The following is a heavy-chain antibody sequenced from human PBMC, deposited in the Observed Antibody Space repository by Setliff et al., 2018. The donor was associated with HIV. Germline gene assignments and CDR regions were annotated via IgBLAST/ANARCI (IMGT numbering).Heavy chain of an antibody. D-gene: IGHD3-3*01. CDR3: ARPSLGIGGGSMFNN. V-gene: IGHV4-34*01. Sequence: SETLSLTCAAYGGSFSGYYWTWIRQPPGKGLEWIGEITHSGSTNYNPSLRRRVAISVDTSHNQFSPRLRSGTAADTAVYYCARPSLGIGGGSMFNNWGQGTLVTVSS. CDR1: GGSFSGYY. J-gene: IGHJ4*02. CDR2: ITHSGST.